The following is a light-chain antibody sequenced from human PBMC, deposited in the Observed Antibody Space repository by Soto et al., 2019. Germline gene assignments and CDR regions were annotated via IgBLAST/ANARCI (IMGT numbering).Light chain of an antibody. V-gene: IGKV1-5*03. CDR2: EAS. J-gene: IGKJ1*01. CDR3: QQYNGYWT. Sequence: DIQMTQSPSTLSASVGDRVTITCRASQSISGSLAWYQQKPGKAPKLLIHEASNLKSGVPSRFSGSGSGTEYTLTISSLQPDDSANYYCQQYNGYWTFGQGTRVEIK. CDR1: QSISGS.